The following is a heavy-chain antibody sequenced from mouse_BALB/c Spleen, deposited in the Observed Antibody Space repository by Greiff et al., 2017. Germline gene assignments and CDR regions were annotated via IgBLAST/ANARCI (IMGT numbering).Heavy chain of an antibody. J-gene: IGHJ3*01. CDR1: GYSFTSYW. V-gene: IGHV1-5*01. Sequence: EVQLQQSGTVLARPGASVKMSCKASGYSFTSYWMHWVKQRPGQGLEWIGAIYPGNSDTSYNQKFKGKAKLTAVTSASTAYMELSSLTNEDSAVYYCTTYGNYGWFAYWGQGTLVTVSA. CDR3: TTYGNYGWFAY. CDR2: IYPGNSDT. D-gene: IGHD2-1*01.